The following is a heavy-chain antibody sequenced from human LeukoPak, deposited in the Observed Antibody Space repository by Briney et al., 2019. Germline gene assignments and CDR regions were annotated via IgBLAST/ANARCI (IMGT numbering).Heavy chain of an antibody. CDR3: TSIVVVPAAEHQTIVVVVAANDY. J-gene: IGHJ4*02. CDR1: GFSFGNAW. CDR2: IKSKTDGGTT. V-gene: IGHV3-15*01. Sequence: GGSLRLTCAASGFSFGNAWMSWVRQAPGKGLEWVGRIKSKTDGGTTDYAAPVKGRFTISRDDSKNTLYLQMNSPKTEDTAVYYCTSIVVVPAAEHQTIVVVVAANDYWGQETLVTVSS. D-gene: IGHD2-15*01.